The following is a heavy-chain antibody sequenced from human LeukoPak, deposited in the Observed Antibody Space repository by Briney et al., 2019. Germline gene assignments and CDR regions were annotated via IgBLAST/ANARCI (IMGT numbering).Heavy chain of an antibody. D-gene: IGHD6-19*01. CDR1: GFTFSSYA. V-gene: IGHV3-30*04. CDR2: ISYDGSNK. Sequence: GGSLRLSCAASGFTFSSYAMHWVRQAPGKGLEWVAVISYDGSNKYYADSVKGRFTISRDNAKNTLYLQMNSLRAEETAVYYCARDLGVAALDNWGQGTLVTVSS. CDR3: ARDLGVAALDN. J-gene: IGHJ4*02.